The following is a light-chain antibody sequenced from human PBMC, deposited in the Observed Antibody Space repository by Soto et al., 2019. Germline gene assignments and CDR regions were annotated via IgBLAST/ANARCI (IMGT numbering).Light chain of an antibody. CDR1: SSNIGTNI. J-gene: IGLJ2*01. CDR3: AAWDDSLNGLV. CDR2: SAN. V-gene: IGLV1-44*01. Sequence: QSVLTQPPSASATPGQRVTISCSGSSSNIGTNIVNWYQQLPGTAPKLLIYSANQRPSGVPDRFSTSKSGTSASLAISGLQSEDEADYYCAAWDDSLNGLVFGGGTKLTVL.